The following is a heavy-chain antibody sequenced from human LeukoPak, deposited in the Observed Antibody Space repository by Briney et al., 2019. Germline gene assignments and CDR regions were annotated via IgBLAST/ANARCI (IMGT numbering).Heavy chain of an antibody. D-gene: IGHD6-19*01. J-gene: IGHJ4*02. CDR1: GGSISSSSYY. V-gene: IGHV4-39*01. CDR3: ARRASNLAVAGQGVDY. CDR2: IYYSGST. Sequence: SETLSLTCTVSGGSISSSSYYWGWIRQPPGKGLEWIGSIYYSGSTYYNPSLKSRVTISVDTSKNQFSLKLSSVTAADTAVYYCARRASNLAVAGQGVDYWGQGTLVTVSS.